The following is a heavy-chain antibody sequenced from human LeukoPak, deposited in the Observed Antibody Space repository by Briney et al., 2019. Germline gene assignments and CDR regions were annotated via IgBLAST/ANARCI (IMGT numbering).Heavy chain of an antibody. J-gene: IGHJ4*02. V-gene: IGHV3-21*01. CDR2: ISSSSSYI. D-gene: IGHD2-15*01. Sequence: GGSLRLSCAASGFTFSSYSMNWVRQAPGKGLEWVSSISSSSSYIYYADSVKGRFTISRVNAKNSLYLQMNSLRAEDTAVYYCARGCSGGSCYGPYYFDYWGQGTLVTVSS. CDR3: ARGCSGGSCYGPYYFDY. CDR1: GFTFSSYS.